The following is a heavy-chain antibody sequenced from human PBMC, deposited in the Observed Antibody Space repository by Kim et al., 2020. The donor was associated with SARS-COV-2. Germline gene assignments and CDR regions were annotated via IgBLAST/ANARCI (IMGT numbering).Heavy chain of an antibody. CDR2: INHSGST. Sequence: SETLSLTCAVYGGSFSGYYWSWIRQPPGKGLEWIGEINHSGSTNYNPSLKSRVTISGDTSKNQFSLKLSSVTSADTAVYYFARALGGGPVLGAFDTWGQGTMVTVSS. V-gene: IGHV4-34*01. CDR1: GGSFSGYY. D-gene: IGHD3-16*01. CDR3: ARALGGGPVLGAFDT. J-gene: IGHJ3*02.